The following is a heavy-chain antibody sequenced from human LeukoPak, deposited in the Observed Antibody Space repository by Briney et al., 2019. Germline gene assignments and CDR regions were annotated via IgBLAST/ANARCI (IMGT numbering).Heavy chain of an antibody. V-gene: IGHV4-39*07. CDR1: GGSISSSSYY. Sequence: SETLSLTCTVSGGSISSSSYYWGWIRQPPGKGLEWIGSFYYSGSTYYNPSLKSRVTISVDTSKNQFSLKLSSVTAADTAVYYCARDKIGSSAEGFDYWGQGTLVTVSS. CDR2: FYYSGST. J-gene: IGHJ4*02. D-gene: IGHD6-6*01. CDR3: ARDKIGSSAEGFDY.